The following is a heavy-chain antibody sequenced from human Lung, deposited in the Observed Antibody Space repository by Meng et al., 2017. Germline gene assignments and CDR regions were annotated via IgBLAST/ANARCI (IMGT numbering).Heavy chain of an antibody. J-gene: IGHJ4*02. V-gene: IGHV1-2*06. CDR3: ARDEDISAAGKLFGDY. D-gene: IGHD6-13*01. CDR2: IDPKSGDT. Sequence: QGQLWQSGVEVKKPGAPVKASCKPSGYNFPAYWLHWGRRAPGQGLEWMGRIDPKSGDTHYAQRFQGRVTMTGDTSISTAYMELSGLRSDDTAMYYCARDEDISAAGKLFGDYWGQGTLVTVSS. CDR1: GYNFPAYW.